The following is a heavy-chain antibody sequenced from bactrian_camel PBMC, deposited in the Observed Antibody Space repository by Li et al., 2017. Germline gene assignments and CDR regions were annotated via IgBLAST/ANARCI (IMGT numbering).Heavy chain of an antibody. V-gene: IGHV3-2*01. Sequence: HVQLVESGGGSVQPGGSLRLSCAASGYAFKGNCMGWFRQVPGKEREGVAIIYTGTHNTYYSGSDEGRFTISRDNAKNMLYQEMNNLKPEDTAMYYCAARLPTGVQCSSLLDLTRDLAHWGQGTQVTVS. CDR2: IYTGTHNT. CDR1: GYAFKGNC. J-gene: IGHJ4*01. D-gene: IGHD7*01. CDR3: AARLPTGVQCSSLLDLTRDLAH.